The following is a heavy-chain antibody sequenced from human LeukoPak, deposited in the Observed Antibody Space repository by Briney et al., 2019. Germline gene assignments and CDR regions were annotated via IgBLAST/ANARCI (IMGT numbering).Heavy chain of an antibody. CDR2: IISSSSTI. CDR1: GFTFSGYS. J-gene: IGHJ4*02. Sequence: GGSLRLSCAASGFTFSGYSMNWVRQPPGKGLEWVSYIISSSSTIYYAVSVKGRFTISRDNAKNSRYLQMNSLRAEDTAVYYCARATDYGGDYWGQGSLVTVSS. D-gene: IGHD4-17*01. V-gene: IGHV3-48*01. CDR3: ARATDYGGDY.